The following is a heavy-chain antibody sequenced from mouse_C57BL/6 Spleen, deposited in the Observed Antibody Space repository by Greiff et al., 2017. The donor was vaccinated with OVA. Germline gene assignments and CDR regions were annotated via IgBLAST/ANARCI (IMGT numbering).Heavy chain of an antibody. D-gene: IGHD3-2*02. CDR2: IDPSDSYT. CDR3: ARGDSSGYGSWFAY. J-gene: IGHJ3*01. V-gene: IGHV1-50*01. CDR1: GYTFTSYW. Sequence: VQLQQPGAELVKPGASVKLSCKASGYTFTSYWMQWVKQRPGQGLEWIGEIDPSDSYTNYNQKSKGKATLTVDTSSSTAYMQLSSMTSEDSAVYYCARGDSSGYGSWFAYWGQGALVTVAA.